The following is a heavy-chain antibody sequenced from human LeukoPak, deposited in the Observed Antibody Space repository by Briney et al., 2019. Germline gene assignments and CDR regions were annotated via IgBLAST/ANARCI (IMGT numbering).Heavy chain of an antibody. J-gene: IGHJ4*02. CDR3: ARGRTVVRGVIITR. D-gene: IGHD3-10*01. CDR1: GGSFSDYC. CDR2: INHSGST. V-gene: IGHV4-34*01. Sequence: SETLSLTCAVYGGSFSDYCWSWIRQPPGKGLEGIGEINHSGSTNYNPSLKSRVTISVDTSKNQFSLKLSSVTAADTAVYYCARGRTVVRGVIITRWGQGTLVTVSS.